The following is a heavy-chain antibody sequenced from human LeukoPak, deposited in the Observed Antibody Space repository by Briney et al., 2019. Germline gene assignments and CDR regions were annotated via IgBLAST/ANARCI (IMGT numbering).Heavy chain of an antibody. V-gene: IGHV4-59*08. D-gene: IGHD3-22*01. CDR3: ARHPSYYDRIDY. CDR1: GGSISSYY. CDR2: IYYSGST. Sequence: SETLSLTCTVSGGSISSYYWSWIRQPPGKGLEWIGYIYYSGSTYYNPSLKSRVTISVDTSKNQFSLKLSSVTAADTAVYYCARHPSYYDRIDYWGQGTLVTVSS. J-gene: IGHJ4*02.